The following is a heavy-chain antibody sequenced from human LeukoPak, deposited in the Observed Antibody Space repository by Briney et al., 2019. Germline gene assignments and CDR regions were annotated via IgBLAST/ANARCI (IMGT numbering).Heavy chain of an antibody. J-gene: IGHJ3*02. D-gene: IGHD2-2*01. Sequence: SETLSLTCAVSGYSISSGYYWGWIRQPPGKGLEWIGSIYHSGSTYYNPSLKGRVTISVDTSKNQFSLKLSSVTAADTAAYYCASPPPGGYCSSTSCQSGAFDIWGQGTMVTVSS. CDR3: ASPPPGGYCSSTSCQSGAFDI. CDR2: IYHSGST. CDR1: GYSISSGYY. V-gene: IGHV4-38-2*01.